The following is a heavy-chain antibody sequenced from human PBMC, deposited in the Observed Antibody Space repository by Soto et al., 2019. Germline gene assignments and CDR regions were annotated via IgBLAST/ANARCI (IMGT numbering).Heavy chain of an antibody. D-gene: IGHD3-9*01. CDR2: FDPEDGET. Sequence: GASVKVSCKVSGYTLTELSMHWVRQAPGKGLEWMGGFDPEDGETIYAQKFQGRVTMTEDTSTDTAYMELSSLRSEDTAVYYCATSHYDILTGPIPGWFDPWGQGTLVTVS. CDR3: ATSHYDILTGPIPGWFDP. V-gene: IGHV1-24*01. CDR1: GYTLTELS. J-gene: IGHJ5*02.